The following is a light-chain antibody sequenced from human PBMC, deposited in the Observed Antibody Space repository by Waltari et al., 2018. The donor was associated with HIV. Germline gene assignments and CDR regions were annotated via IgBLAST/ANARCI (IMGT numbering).Light chain of an antibody. CDR3: MQALQTQFT. CDR2: LGS. CDR1: QSLLHSNGYNY. J-gene: IGKJ3*01. V-gene: IGKV2-28*01. Sequence: DIVMTQSPLSLPVTPGEPASISCRSSQSLLHSNGYNYLDWYLQKPGQSPQLLIYLGSNRASGVPDRFSGSGSGTDFTLKFSRVEAEDVGVYYCMQALQTQFTFGPGTKVDIK.